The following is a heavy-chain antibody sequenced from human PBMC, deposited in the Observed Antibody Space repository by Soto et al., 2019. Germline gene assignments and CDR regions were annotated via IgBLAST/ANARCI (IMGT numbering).Heavy chain of an antibody. D-gene: IGHD3-22*01. CDR3: ARDYPYYYDNSGYSGYFDY. Sequence: GASVKVSCKASGGTFSSYAISWVRQAPGQGLERMGGIIPIFGTANYAQKFQGRVTITADESTSTAYMELSSLRSEDTAVYYCARDYPYYYDNSGYSGYFDYWGQGTLVTVSS. J-gene: IGHJ4*02. CDR2: IIPIFGTA. V-gene: IGHV1-69*13. CDR1: GGTFSSYA.